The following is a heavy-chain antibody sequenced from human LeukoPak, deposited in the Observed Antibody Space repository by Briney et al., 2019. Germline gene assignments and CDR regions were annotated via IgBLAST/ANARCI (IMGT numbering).Heavy chain of an antibody. CDR3: ARATLKLGIDY. J-gene: IGHJ4*02. CDR1: GGSISSSCYY. V-gene: IGHV4-31*02. CDR2: IFYGGST. Sequence: SETLSLTCTVSGGSISSSCYYWSWIRQHPGKGLEWIGYIFYGGSTYYNPSLKSRVTISVDTSTNQFSLNLSSVTAADTAVYYCARATLKLGIDYWGQGTLVTVSS. D-gene: IGHD7-27*01.